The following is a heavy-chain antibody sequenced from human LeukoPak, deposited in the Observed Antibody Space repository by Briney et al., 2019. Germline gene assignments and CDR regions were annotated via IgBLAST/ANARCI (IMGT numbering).Heavy chain of an antibody. Sequence: GGSLRLSCAASGFTLSSYWMHWVRQAPGKGLEWVSRINNDGSSTKYADFVKGRFTISRDNAKNTLYLQMNGLRADDTAVYYCARDGDTVVVPIDYWGQGALVTVTS. V-gene: IGHV3-74*01. CDR1: GFTLSSYW. D-gene: IGHD5-18*01. J-gene: IGHJ4*02. CDR2: INNDGSST. CDR3: ARDGDTVVVPIDY.